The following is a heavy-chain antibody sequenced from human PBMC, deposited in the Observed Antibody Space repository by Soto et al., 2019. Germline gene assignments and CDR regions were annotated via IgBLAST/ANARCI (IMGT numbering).Heavy chain of an antibody. CDR3: ARMAGKLDY. J-gene: IGHJ4*02. CDR1: GFTFTSSA. D-gene: IGHD2-15*01. CDR2: IVVGSGNT. V-gene: IGHV1-58*01. Sequence: ASVKVSCKASGFTFTSSALQWVRQARGQRLEWIGWIVVGSGNTNYAQNFQERVTITRDMSTSTAYMELNSLRSDDTAVYYCARMAGKLDYWGQGTLVTVSS.